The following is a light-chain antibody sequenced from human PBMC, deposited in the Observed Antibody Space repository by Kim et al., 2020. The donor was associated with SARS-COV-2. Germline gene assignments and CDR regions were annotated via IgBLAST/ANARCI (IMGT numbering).Light chain of an antibody. Sequence: EIVLTQSPGTLSLSPGARATLSCRASQSVKYNYLAWYQQKPGQAPRLLIYGASSRAAGIPDRFSGSGSGTDFTLTITRLEPEDFAVYYCQHYDNSPSYSFGQGTKLEI. CDR1: QSVKYNY. CDR2: GAS. V-gene: IGKV3-20*01. J-gene: IGKJ2*03. CDR3: QHYDNSPSYS.